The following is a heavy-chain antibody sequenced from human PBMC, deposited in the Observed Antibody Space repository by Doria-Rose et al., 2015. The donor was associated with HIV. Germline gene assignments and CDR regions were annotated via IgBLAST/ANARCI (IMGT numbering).Heavy chain of an antibody. V-gene: IGHV1-3*01. CDR1: GYTFTRYA. CDR3: AKDRVRVVQAATSLDL. Sequence: QVQLVQSGAEVKKPGASVRVSCKASGYTFTRYAMHWVRQAPGQRPEWMGWINVDNGNTAYSQKFQVRLTITRDTSASTAYMELSSLTSDDTAVYYCAKDRVRVVQAATSLDLWGQGTLVTVSS. CDR2: INVDNGNT. D-gene: IGHD2-2*01. J-gene: IGHJ5*02.